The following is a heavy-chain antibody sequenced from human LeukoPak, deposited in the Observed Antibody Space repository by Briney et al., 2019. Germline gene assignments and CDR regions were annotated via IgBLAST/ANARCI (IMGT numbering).Heavy chain of an antibody. CDR2: IYYSGST. CDR3: ASLWNWDFDY. CDR1: GGSISSSSYY. V-gene: IGHV4-39*01. Sequence: PSETLSLTCTVSGGSISSSSYYWGWIRQPPGKGLEWIGSIYYSGSTYYNPSLKSRVTISVDTSKNQFSLKLSSVTAADTAVYYCASLWNWDFDYWGQGTLVTVSS. D-gene: IGHD1-7*01. J-gene: IGHJ4*02.